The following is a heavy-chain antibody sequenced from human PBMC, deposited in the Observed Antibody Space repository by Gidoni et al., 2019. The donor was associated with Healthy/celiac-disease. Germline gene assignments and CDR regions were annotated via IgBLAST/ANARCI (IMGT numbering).Heavy chain of an antibody. J-gene: IGHJ6*02. Sequence: QVQLVQSGAEVQKPGSSVEVSCKASGVTFSSYATRSVRQAPGQGLDWREGINPIFGTENYAEKCQGRVTITADESTSTSYMELSSLRSEDTAVYYCARDGVGYCSGGSCYPRSGYGMDVWGQGTTVTVSS. D-gene: IGHD2-15*01. CDR1: GVTFSSYA. V-gene: IGHV1-69*01. CDR2: INPIFGTE. CDR3: ARDGVGYCSGGSCYPRSGYGMDV.